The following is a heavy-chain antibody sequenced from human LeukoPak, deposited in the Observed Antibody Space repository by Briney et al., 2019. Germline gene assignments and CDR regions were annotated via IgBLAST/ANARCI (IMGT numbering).Heavy chain of an antibody. CDR2: ISSSSSYI. D-gene: IGHD6-13*01. J-gene: IGHJ3*02. CDR1: GFTFSTNT. Sequence: GGSLRLSCAASGFTFSTNTMNWVRQAPGKGLEWVSSISSSSSYIYYADSVKGRFTISRDNAKNSLYLQMNSLRAEDTAVYYCARSEWWWQQLEGGAFDIWGQGKMVTVSS. CDR3: ARSEWWWQQLEGGAFDI. V-gene: IGHV3-21*01.